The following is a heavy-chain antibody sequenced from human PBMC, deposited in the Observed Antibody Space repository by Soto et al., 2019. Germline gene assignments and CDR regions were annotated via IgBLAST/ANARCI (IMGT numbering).Heavy chain of an antibody. D-gene: IGHD1-26*01. CDR2: INGGGGST. CDR1: GFTFSGYA. CDR3: ARGISGSYYGVFDY. V-gene: IGHV3-23*01. Sequence: PGGSLRLSCAASGFTFSGYAMTWVRQAPGKGLEWVSTINGGGGSTYYADSVKGRFTISRDNSKNTLYLQLNSLRAEDTAKYYCARGISGSYYGVFDYWGQGTLVTVSS. J-gene: IGHJ4*02.